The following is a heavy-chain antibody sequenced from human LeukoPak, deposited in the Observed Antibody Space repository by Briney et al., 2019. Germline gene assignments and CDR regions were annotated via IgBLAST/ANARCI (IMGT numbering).Heavy chain of an antibody. D-gene: IGHD6-19*01. CDR2: ISSNGGST. J-gene: IGHJ4*02. CDR3: ARDLAVAGISCDY. V-gene: IGHV3-64*01. CDR1: GFTFSSYA. Sequence: GGSLRLSCAASGFTFSSYAMHWVRQAPGKGLEYVSAISSNGGSTYYANSVKGRFTISRDNSKNTLYLQMGSLRAEDMAVYFCARDLAVAGISCDYWGQGTLVTVSS.